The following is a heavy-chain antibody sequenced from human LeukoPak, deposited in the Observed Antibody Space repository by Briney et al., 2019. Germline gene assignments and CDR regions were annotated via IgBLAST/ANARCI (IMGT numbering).Heavy chain of an antibody. CDR2: IYSGGST. CDR3: ARGVRGVIMYGMDV. Sequence: GGSLRLSCAASGFTVSSHYMSWVRQAPGKGLEWVSVIYSGGSTYYADSVKGRFTISRDNSKNTLYLQMHSLRADDTAVYYCARGVRGVIMYGMDVWGQGTTVTVSS. D-gene: IGHD3-10*01. V-gene: IGHV3-53*01. J-gene: IGHJ6*02. CDR1: GFTVSSHY.